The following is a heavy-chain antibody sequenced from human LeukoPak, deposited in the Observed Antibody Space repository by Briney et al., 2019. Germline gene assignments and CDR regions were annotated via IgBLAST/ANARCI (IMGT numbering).Heavy chain of an antibody. V-gene: IGHV4-31*03. CDR2: IHPSGML. Sequence: PSETLSLTCTVSGASFNSDDQYWNWIRQSPGKGLEWIGSIHPSGMLYNNPSLESRVTMSRDTSKNQFSLNLYSVAAADTAVYFCSRGLDSRKLGYWGQGILVTVSS. J-gene: IGHJ4*02. D-gene: IGHD3-22*01. CDR3: SRGLDSRKLGY. CDR1: GASFNSDDQY.